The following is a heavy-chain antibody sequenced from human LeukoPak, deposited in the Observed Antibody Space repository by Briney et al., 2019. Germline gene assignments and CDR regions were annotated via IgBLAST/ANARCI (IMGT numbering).Heavy chain of an antibody. J-gene: IGHJ4*02. D-gene: IGHD5/OR15-5a*01. V-gene: IGHV4-4*02. Sequence: SGTLSLTCAVSGGSISSNWWSWVRQSPGKGLEWIEEINHSGRTNYNPSLESRITISIDKSKNQFSLMLSSVTAADTGVYYCAGYIVSTIYVYWGQGTLVTVSS. CDR1: GGSISSNW. CDR2: INHSGRT. CDR3: AGYIVSTIYVY.